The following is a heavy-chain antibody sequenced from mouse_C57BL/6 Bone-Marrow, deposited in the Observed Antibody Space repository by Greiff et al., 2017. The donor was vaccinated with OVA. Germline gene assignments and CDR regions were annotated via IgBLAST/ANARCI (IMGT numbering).Heavy chain of an antibody. D-gene: IGHD4-1*01. Sequence: EVNVVESGGGLVKPGGSLKLSCAASGFTFSSYAMSWVRQTPEKRLEWVATISDGGSYTYYPDNVKGRFTISRDNAKNNLYLQMSHLKSEDTAMYYCARVWDGWYFDVWGTGTTVTVSS. J-gene: IGHJ1*03. CDR3: ARVWDGWYFDV. V-gene: IGHV5-4*03. CDR1: GFTFSSYA. CDR2: ISDGGSYT.